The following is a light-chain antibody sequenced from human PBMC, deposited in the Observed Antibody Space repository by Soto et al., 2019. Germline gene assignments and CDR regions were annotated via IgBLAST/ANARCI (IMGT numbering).Light chain of an antibody. J-gene: IGLJ1*01. CDR2: DVS. Sequence: QSALTQPRSVSGSPGQSITISCTGTSSDVGGYNYVSWYRQHPGKAPKLMIYDVSKRPSGVPDRFSGSKSGNTASLTISGRQAEEEADYYCCSYAGSYTHYVFGTGTKVTVL. V-gene: IGLV2-11*01. CDR3: CSYAGSYTHYV. CDR1: SSDVGGYNY.